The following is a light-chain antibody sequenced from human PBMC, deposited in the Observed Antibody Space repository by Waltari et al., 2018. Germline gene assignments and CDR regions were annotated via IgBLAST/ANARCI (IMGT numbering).Light chain of an antibody. J-gene: IGKJ4*01. CDR3: QQSYRSLS. CDR1: QTIGYH. Sequence: DIQMTQSPSSLSASVGDRVTITCRASQTIGYHLNWYQHKPGKAPTLLIYAASTLQRGVPSRFSGGESGSDFTLTIDSLQPEDSAIYYWQQSYRSLSFGGGTKVEI. CDR2: AAS. V-gene: IGKV1-39*01.